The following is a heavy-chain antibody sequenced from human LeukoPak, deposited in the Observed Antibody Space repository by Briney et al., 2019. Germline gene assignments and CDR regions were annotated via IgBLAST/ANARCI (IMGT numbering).Heavy chain of an antibody. D-gene: IGHD3-22*01. CDR2: IWYDGSNK. V-gene: IGHV3-33*01. J-gene: IGHJ4*02. CDR3: AREGGDYYDSSGYYYYFDY. CDR1: GFTFSSYG. Sequence: GGSLRLSCAASGFTFSSYGMHWVRQAPGKGLEWVAVIWYDGSNKYYADSVKGRFTISRDNSKNTLYLQMNSLRAEDTAVYYCAREGGDYYDSSGYYYYFDYWGQGTLVTVSS.